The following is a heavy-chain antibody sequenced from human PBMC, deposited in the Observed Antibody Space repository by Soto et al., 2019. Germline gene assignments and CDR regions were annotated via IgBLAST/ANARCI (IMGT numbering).Heavy chain of an antibody. CDR1: GYTFTSYG. D-gene: IGHD6-19*01. Sequence: ASVKVSCKASGYTFTSYGIGWVRQAPGQGLEWMGWISAYNGNTNYAQKLQGRVTMTTDTSTSTAYMELRRLRSDDTAVYYCARDRKSGWDAFDIWGQGTMVTVSS. CDR2: ISAYNGNT. V-gene: IGHV1-18*04. J-gene: IGHJ3*02. CDR3: ARDRKSGWDAFDI.